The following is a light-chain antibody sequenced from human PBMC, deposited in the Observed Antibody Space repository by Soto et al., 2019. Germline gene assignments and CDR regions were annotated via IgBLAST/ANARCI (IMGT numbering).Light chain of an antibody. CDR3: SSYTSSSIF. CDR2: DVS. CDR1: SSDVGGYNY. Sequence: QSALTQPASVSGSPGQSITISCTGTSSDVGGYNYVSWYQQHPGKAPKLMIYDVSNRPSGVSNRFSGSKSGNTASLTISWLQAEDEADYYCSSYTSSSIFFGTGTKVTVL. V-gene: IGLV2-14*01. J-gene: IGLJ1*01.